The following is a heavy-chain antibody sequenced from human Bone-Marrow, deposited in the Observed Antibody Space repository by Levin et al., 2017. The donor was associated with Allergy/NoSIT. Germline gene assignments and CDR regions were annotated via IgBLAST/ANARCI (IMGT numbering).Heavy chain of an antibody. Sequence: GASVKVSCKASGYTFTGYYMHWVRQAPGQGLEWMGWINPNSGGTNYAQKFQGRVTMTRDTSISTAYMELSRLRSDDTAVYYCARDRVLLWFGDPPYYGMDVWGQGTTVTVSS. CDR1: GYTFTGYY. J-gene: IGHJ6*02. V-gene: IGHV1-2*02. D-gene: IGHD3-10*01. CDR2: INPNSGGT. CDR3: ARDRVLLWFGDPPYYGMDV.